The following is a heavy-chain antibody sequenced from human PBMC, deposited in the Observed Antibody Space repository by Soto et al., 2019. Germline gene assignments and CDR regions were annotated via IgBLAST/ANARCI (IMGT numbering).Heavy chain of an antibody. CDR2: IWYDGSNK. D-gene: IGHD3-9*01. J-gene: IGHJ6*03. CDR3: ARDANGILTVGGDMDV. V-gene: IGHV3-33*01. Sequence: QVQLVESGGGVVQPGRSLRLSCAASGFTFSSYGMHWVRQAPGKGLEWVAVIWYDGSNKYYADSVKGRFTISRDNSKNTLYLQMNSLRAEDTAVYYCARDANGILTVGGDMDVWGKGTTVTVSS. CDR1: GFTFSSYG.